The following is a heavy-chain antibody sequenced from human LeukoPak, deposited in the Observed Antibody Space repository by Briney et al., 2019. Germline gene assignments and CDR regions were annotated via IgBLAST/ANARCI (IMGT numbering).Heavy chain of an antibody. D-gene: IGHD3-22*01. CDR3: ARDPDDDSSGYPEYYFDY. CDR1: GFTFSSYA. CDR2: ISGSGGST. J-gene: IGHJ4*02. V-gene: IGHV3-23*01. Sequence: GSLRLSCAASGFTFSSYAMSWVRQAPGKGLEWVSAISGSGGSTYYADSVKGRFTISRDNSKNTLYLQMNSLRAEDTAVYYCARDPDDDSSGYPEYYFDYWGQGTLVTVSS.